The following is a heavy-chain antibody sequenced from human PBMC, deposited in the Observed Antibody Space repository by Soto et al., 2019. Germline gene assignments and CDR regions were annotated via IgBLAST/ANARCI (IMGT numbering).Heavy chain of an antibody. CDR3: ARGSYVFDP. J-gene: IGHJ5*02. CDR1: GGSISSYY. D-gene: IGHD3-16*01. V-gene: IGHV4-59*01. CDR2: IYYSGST. Sequence: QVQLQESGPGLVKPSETLSLTCTVSGGSISSYYWSWIRQPPGKGLEWIGYIYYSGSTNYNPSLKRRVTISVDTSKNQFSLKLSSVTAADTAVYYCARGSYVFDPWGQGTLVTVSS.